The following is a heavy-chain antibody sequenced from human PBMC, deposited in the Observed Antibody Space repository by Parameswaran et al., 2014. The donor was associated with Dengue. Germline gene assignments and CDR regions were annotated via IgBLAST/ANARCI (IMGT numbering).Heavy chain of an antibody. CDR3: ARGILTKTTIFGVVTIHDPIDY. Sequence: WIRQPPGKGLEWVSYISSSSSTIYYADSVKGRFTISRDNAKNSLYLQMNSLRAEDTAVYYCARGILTKTTIFGVVTIHDPIDYWGQGTLVTVSS. V-gene: IGHV3-48*01. CDR2: ISSSSSTI. D-gene: IGHD3-3*01. J-gene: IGHJ4*02.